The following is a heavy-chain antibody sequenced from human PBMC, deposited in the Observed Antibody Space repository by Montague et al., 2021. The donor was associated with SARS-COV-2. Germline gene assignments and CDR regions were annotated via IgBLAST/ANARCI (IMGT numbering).Heavy chain of an antibody. CDR1: GFSLSTSGVG. CDR3: AHGPRWELLQGECFQH. Sequence: PALVKPTQTLTLTCTFSGFSLSTSGVGVGWIRQPPGKALEWLALIYWDDDKRYSPSLKSRLTITKGTSKNQVVLTMTNMDPVDTATYYCAHGPRWELLQGECFQHWGQGTLVTVSS. V-gene: IGHV2-5*02. J-gene: IGHJ1*01. CDR2: IYWDDDK. D-gene: IGHD1-26*01.